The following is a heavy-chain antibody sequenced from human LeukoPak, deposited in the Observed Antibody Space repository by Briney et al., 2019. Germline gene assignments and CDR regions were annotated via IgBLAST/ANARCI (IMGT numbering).Heavy chain of an antibody. CDR2: INPSGGST. J-gene: IGHJ6*02. CDR1: GYTFTSYY. V-gene: IGHV1-46*01. Sequence: ASVKVSCKASGYTFTSYYMHWVRQAPGQGLEWMGIINPSGGSTSYAQKFQGRVTMTRDTSTSTVYMELSSLRSEDTAVHYCARVGSYYYDSSGYYYYYGMDVWGQGTTVTVSS. D-gene: IGHD3-22*01. CDR3: ARVGSYYYDSSGYYYYYGMDV.